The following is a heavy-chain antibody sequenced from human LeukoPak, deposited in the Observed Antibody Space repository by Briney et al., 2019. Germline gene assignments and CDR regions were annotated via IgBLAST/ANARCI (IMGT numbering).Heavy chain of an antibody. J-gene: IGHJ4*02. CDR2: INPNSGGT. Sequence: GASVKVSCKASGYTFTGYYMHWVRQAPGQGLEWMGWINPNSGGTNYAQKFQGRVTMARDTSISTAYMELSRLRSDDTAVYYCARGGYSSSWYTEYWGQGTLVTVSS. V-gene: IGHV1-2*02. CDR3: ARGGYSSSWYTEY. CDR1: GYTFTGYY. D-gene: IGHD6-13*01.